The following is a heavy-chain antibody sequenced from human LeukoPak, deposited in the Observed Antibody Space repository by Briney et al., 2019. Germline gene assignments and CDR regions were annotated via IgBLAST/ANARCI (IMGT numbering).Heavy chain of an antibody. J-gene: IGHJ4*02. D-gene: IGHD3-3*01. CDR2: INRSGRT. CDR3: ARGRGGRITIFGVVMHRPFYFDY. CDR1: GGSFSGYF. V-gene: IGHV4-34*01. Sequence: SETLSLTCAVYGGSFSGYFWSWIRQPPGKGREWIGEINRSGRTNYNPSLKSRVTISVDTSKNQFSLKLSSVTAADTAVYYCARGRGGRITIFGVVMHRPFYFDYWGQGTLVTVSS.